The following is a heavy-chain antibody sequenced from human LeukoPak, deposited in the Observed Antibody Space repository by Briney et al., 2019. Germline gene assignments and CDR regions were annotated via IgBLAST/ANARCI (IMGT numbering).Heavy chain of an antibody. V-gene: IGHV4-59*01. CDR3: ARVIPGQWLVPSVFDY. CDR1: GGSISSYY. Sequence: SETLSLTCTVSGGSISSYYWSWIRQPPGKGLEWIGYIYYSGGTNYNPSLKSRVTISVDTSKNQFSLKLSSVTAADTAVYYCARVIPGQWLVPSVFDYWGQGTLVTVSS. J-gene: IGHJ4*02. D-gene: IGHD6-19*01. CDR2: IYYSGGT.